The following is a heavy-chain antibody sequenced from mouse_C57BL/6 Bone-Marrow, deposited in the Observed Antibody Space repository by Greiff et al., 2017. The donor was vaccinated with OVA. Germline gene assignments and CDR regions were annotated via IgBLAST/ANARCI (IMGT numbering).Heavy chain of an antibody. V-gene: IGHV1-53*01. CDR1: GYTFTSYW. D-gene: IGHD2-1*01. Sequence: QVQLQQPGTELVKPGASVKLSCKASGYTFTSYWMHWVKQRPGQGLEWIGNINPSNGGTNYNEKFKSKATLTVDNSSSTAYMQLSSLTSEDSAVYYCAREGGNYLAWFAYWGQGTLVTVSA. CDR2: INPSNGGT. CDR3: AREGGNYLAWFAY. J-gene: IGHJ3*01.